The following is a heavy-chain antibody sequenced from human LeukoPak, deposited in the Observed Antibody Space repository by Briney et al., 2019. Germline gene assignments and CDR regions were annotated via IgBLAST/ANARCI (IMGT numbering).Heavy chain of an antibody. Sequence: GGSLRLSCAASGFTFSSYRMNWVRQAPGKGLEWVSSISSSSSYIYYADSVKGRFTISRDNAKNSLYLQMNSLRAEDTAVYYCARAPRSGYFDYWGQGTLVTVSS. CDR3: ARAPRSGYFDY. CDR2: ISSSSSYI. CDR1: GFTFSSYR. J-gene: IGHJ4*02. V-gene: IGHV3-21*01. D-gene: IGHD3-10*01.